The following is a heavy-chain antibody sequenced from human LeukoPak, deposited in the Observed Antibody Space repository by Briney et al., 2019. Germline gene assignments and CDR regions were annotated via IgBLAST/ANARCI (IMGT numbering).Heavy chain of an antibody. CDR3: AGEYQVTARFDP. D-gene: IGHD5-18*01. J-gene: IGHJ5*02. CDR2: INNDGSSI. CDR1: GFTFSSYW. V-gene: IGHV3-74*01. Sequence: PGGSPTLSCAASGFTFSSYWMHWLRQPPGKGLVWVSRINNDGSSIAYADSVKGRFTISRDNAKNTLYLQINSLRAEDTAVYYCAGEYQVTARFDPCGQGTLVIVSS.